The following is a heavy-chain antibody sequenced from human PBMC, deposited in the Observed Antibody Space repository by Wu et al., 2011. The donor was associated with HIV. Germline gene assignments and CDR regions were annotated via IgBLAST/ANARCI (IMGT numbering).Heavy chain of an antibody. D-gene: IGHD3/OR15-3a*01. Sequence: VQLVQSGAEVKKPGESLKISCKGSGYSFTRYWIAWVRQMPGKGLEWMGIIYPGDSDTRHSPSFQGQVTISADKSISTAYLQWSSLKASDTAIYYCGRRTESFWYFDLWGRGTQVTVSS. J-gene: IGHJ2*01. CDR2: IYPGDSDT. CDR3: GRRTESFWYFDL. V-gene: IGHV5-51*01. CDR1: GYSFTRYW.